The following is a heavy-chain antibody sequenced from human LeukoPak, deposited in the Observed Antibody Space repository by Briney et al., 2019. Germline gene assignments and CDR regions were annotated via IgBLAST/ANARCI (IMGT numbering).Heavy chain of an antibody. Sequence: GGSLRLSCAASGLSFTDCYMSWIRQAPGKGLEWVSYIGISGSPIYYADSVKGRFTISRDNAKNSVYLQMNSLRAEDTAVYYCAGQGYSSSSGFDPWGQGTLVTVSS. CDR1: GLSFTDCY. J-gene: IGHJ5*02. CDR3: AGQGYSSSSGFDP. D-gene: IGHD6-6*01. V-gene: IGHV3-11*04. CDR2: IGISGSPI.